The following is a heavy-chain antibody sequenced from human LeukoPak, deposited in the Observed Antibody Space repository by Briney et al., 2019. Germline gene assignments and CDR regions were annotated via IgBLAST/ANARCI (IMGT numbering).Heavy chain of an antibody. J-gene: IGHJ6*02. V-gene: IGHV1-69*01. D-gene: IGHD1-26*01. CDR2: IIPIFGTA. CDR3: ARGGSYYDYYYGMDV. CDR1: GGTFSSYA. Sequence: SVKVSCKASGGTFSSYAISWVRQAPGQGLEWMGGIIPIFGTANYAQKFQGRVTITADESTSTAYMELSSLRSEDTAVYYCARGGSYYDYYYGMDVWGQGATVTVSS.